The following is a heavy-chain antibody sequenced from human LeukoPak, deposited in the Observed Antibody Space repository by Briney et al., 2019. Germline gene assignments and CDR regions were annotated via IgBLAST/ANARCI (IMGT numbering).Heavy chain of an antibody. Sequence: GGSLRLSCTASGFTFSYHYISWFRLSPGKGLEWLSYITSSGTTSDYADSVKGRFTISRDNAKNSMYLQMNSLRPEDTAVYYCARDPDSSDPKWGQGVLVTVSS. V-gene: IGHV3-11*01. CDR2: ITSSGTTS. D-gene: IGHD4-17*01. CDR3: ARDPDSSDPK. CDR1: GFTFSYHY. J-gene: IGHJ1*01.